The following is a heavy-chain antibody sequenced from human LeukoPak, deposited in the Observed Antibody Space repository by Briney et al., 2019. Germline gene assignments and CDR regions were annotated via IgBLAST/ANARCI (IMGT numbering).Heavy chain of an antibody. CDR1: GGSISSYY. V-gene: IGHV4-59*08. D-gene: IGHD4-11*01. J-gene: IGHJ4*02. CDR3: ARRASTGHFDY. CDR2: IYYSGST. Sequence: SETLSLTCTVSGGSISSYYWSWIRQPPGKGLEWIGYIYYSGSTNYNPSLKSRVTISVDTSKNQFSLKLSSVTAADTAVYYCARRASTGHFDYWGQRTLVTVSS.